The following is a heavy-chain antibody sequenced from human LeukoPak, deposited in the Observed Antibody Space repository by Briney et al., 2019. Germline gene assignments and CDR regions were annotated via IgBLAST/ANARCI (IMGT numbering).Heavy chain of an antibody. D-gene: IGHD4-23*01. CDR3: ILTTVATSIEY. CDR2: IHNTVRI. CDR1: GLTVNNNY. V-gene: IGHV3-53*01. Sequence: GGSLRLSCAVSGLTVNNNYANWVRQAPGEGLEWVSVIHNTVRIHYADSVNGRFTISSDTSKNTVYLQMNGLRAEDTAVYYCILTTVATSIEYWGPGTLVTVSP. J-gene: IGHJ4*02.